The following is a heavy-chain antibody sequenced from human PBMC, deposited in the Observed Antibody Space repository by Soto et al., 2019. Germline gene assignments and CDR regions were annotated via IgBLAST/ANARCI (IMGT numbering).Heavy chain of an antibody. D-gene: IGHD6-19*01. CDR2: ISWNSGSI. CDR1: GFTFDDYA. CDR3: AKDRGLVLSFYFDY. J-gene: IGHJ4*02. V-gene: IGHV3-9*01. Sequence: EVQLVESGGGLVQPGRSLRLSCAASGFTFDDYAMYWVRQAPGKGLEWVSGISWNSGSICYADSVKGRFTISRDNAKNSLYLQMNSLRAEDTAWYYCAKDRGLVLSFYFDYWGQGTLVTVSS.